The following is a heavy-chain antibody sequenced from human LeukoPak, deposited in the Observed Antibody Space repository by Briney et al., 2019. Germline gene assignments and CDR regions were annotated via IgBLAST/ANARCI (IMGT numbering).Heavy chain of an antibody. V-gene: IGHV3-21*01. CDR1: GFTFRSYS. Sequence: KPGGSLRLSCAASGFTFRSYSMNWVRQAPGKGLEWVSFISSSSSYIYYADSVKGRFTISRDNSKNTLYLQMNSLKPEDTAVYYCAKGRYLTIVTTFYFDYWGQGTLVTVSS. CDR2: ISSSSSYI. CDR3: AKGRYLTIVTTFYFDY. J-gene: IGHJ4*02. D-gene: IGHD4-17*01.